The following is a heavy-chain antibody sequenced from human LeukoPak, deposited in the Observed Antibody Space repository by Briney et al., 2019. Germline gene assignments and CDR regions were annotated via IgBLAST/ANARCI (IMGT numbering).Heavy chain of an antibody. CDR2: ISGSGGST. Sequence: GGSLRLSCAASGFTFSSYAMSWVRQAPGKGLEWVSAISGSGGSTYYAASVKGRFTISRDNSKNTLYLQMNILRAEHTAVYYCAKPYYDFWSGWDWGQGTLVTVSS. CDR1: GFTFSSYA. D-gene: IGHD3-3*01. V-gene: IGHV3-23*01. CDR3: AKPYYDFWSGWD. J-gene: IGHJ4*02.